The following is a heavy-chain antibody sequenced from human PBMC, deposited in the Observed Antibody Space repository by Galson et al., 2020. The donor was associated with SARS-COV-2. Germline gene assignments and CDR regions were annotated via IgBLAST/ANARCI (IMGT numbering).Heavy chain of an antibody. Sequence: SETLSLTCAVYGGSISRGGYSWSWNRQATGQGLEWVGNIYYSGFTQYNPTLKRQAIIYIDTIKNHLSLKLNSVTAGDTALYYGARVGAYGVFYFFDYWGHGTLVTVSS. D-gene: IGHD4-17*01. CDR1: GGSISRGGYS. J-gene: IGHJ4*01. V-gene: IGHV4-30-4*07. CDR2: IYYSGFT. CDR3: ARVGAYGVFYFFDY.